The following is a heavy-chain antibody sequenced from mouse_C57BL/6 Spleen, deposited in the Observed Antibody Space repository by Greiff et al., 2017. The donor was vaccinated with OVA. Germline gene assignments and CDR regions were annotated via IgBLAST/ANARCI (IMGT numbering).Heavy chain of an antibody. J-gene: IGHJ4*01. CDR2: ISYDGSN. CDR1: GYSITSGYY. CDR3: AKALYDGYPYYAMDY. D-gene: IGHD2-3*01. Sequence: VQLKESGPGLVKPSQSLSLTCSVTGYSITSGYYWNWIRQFPGNKLEWMGYISYDGSNNYNPSLKNRISITRDTSKNQFFLKLNSVTTEDTATYYCAKALYDGYPYYAMDYWGQGTSVTVSS. V-gene: IGHV3-6*01.